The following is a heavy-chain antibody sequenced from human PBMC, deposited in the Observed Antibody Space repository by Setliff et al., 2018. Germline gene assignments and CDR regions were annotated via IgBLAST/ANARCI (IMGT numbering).Heavy chain of an antibody. D-gene: IGHD4-17*01. Sequence: ASVKVSCKASGYTFTSYAMHWVRQAPGQRLEWMGWINAGNGNTKYSQKFQGRVTITRDTSASTAYMELSSLRSEDTAVYYCARGGLRGPLNYYYYYMDVWGKGTTVTVSS. CDR1: GYTFTSYA. V-gene: IGHV1-3*01. CDR3: ARGGLRGPLNYYYYYMDV. J-gene: IGHJ6*03. CDR2: INAGNGNT.